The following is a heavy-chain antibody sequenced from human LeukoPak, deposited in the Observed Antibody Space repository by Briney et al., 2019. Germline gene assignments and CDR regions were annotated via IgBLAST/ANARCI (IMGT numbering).Heavy chain of an antibody. CDR2: ISGSGGST. CDR1: GFTFSSYG. CDR3: AKDDAWLQYNY. V-gene: IGHV3-23*01. D-gene: IGHD5-24*01. J-gene: IGHJ4*02. Sequence: GGTLRLSCAASGFTFSSYGMSWVRQAPGKGLEWVSAISGSGGSTYYADSVKGRFTISRDNSKNTLYLQMNSLRVEDTAVFYCAKDDAWLQYNYWGQGTLVTVSS.